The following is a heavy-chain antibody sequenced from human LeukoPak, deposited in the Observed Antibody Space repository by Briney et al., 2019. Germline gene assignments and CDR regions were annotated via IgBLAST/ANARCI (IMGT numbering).Heavy chain of an antibody. Sequence: GGSLRLSCTGSGFTFDDYAMHWVRQAPGKGPEWVSLISGDGGSTYYADSVKGRFTISRDNSKNSLYLQMNSLRTEDTALYDCPKATSTLDLDPWGQGTLVTVSS. J-gene: IGHJ5*02. D-gene: IGHD5/OR15-5a*01. CDR2: ISGDGGST. V-gene: IGHV3-43*02. CDR1: GFTFDDYA. CDR3: PKATSTLDLDP.